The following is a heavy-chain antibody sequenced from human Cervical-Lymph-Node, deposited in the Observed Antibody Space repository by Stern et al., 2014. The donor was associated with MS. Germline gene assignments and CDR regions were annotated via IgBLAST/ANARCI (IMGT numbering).Heavy chain of an antibody. V-gene: IGHV3-30*18. CDR1: GFTFSRYA. CDR3: AKDIRNKEDLLHISIFGVVQH. Sequence: VQLVESGGGVVQPGRSLRLSCAGSGFTFSRYAVHWVRQAPGKGLEWVAVISFDGSEKYYGDSVKGRFTISRDNAKDTLYLQMNSLRAEDTAVYYCAKDIRNKEDLLHISIFGVVQHWGQGTLVTVSS. J-gene: IGHJ1*01. D-gene: IGHD3-3*01. CDR2: ISFDGSEK.